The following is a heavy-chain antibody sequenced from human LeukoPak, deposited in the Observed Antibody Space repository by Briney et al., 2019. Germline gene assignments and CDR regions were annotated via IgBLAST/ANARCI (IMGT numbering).Heavy chain of an antibody. CDR2: IRSKAYGGTT. CDR3: TRGGSYDFWSGYPFDY. J-gene: IGHJ4*02. CDR1: GFTFGDYA. D-gene: IGHD3-3*01. Sequence: GGSLRLSCTASGFTFGDYAMSWVRQAPGKGLEWVGFIRSKAYGGTTEYAASVKGRFTISRDDSKSIAYPQMNSLKTEDTAVYYCTRGGSYDFWSGYPFDYWGQGTLVTVSS. V-gene: IGHV3-49*04.